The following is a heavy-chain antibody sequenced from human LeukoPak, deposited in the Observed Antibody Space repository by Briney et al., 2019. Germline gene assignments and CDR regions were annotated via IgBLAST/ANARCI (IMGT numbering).Heavy chain of an antibody. Sequence: GGSLRLSCEASGFTFSSYGMHWVRQAPGKGLEWVAFIRYDGSNKYYADSVKGRFTISRDNSKNTLYLQMNSLRAEDTAVYYCAKDFLRVGKQQLVNSVEGDYWGQGTLVTVSS. D-gene: IGHD6-13*01. V-gene: IGHV3-30*02. J-gene: IGHJ4*02. CDR3: AKDFLRVGKQQLVNSVEGDY. CDR1: GFTFSSYG. CDR2: IRYDGSNK.